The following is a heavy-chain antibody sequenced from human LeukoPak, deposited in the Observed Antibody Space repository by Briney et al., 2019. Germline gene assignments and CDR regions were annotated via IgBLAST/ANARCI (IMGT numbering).Heavy chain of an antibody. J-gene: IGHJ4*02. D-gene: IGHD6-6*01. CDR3: ARNRYSNSPFDY. Sequence: GGSLRLFCAASGFTFSSYEMNWVRQAPGKGLEWVSYISSSGSNIYYADSVKGRFTISRDNAKNSLSLQMSSLRAEDTAVYYCARNRYSNSPFDYWGQGTLVTVSS. CDR2: ISSSGSNI. V-gene: IGHV3-48*03. CDR1: GFTFSSYE.